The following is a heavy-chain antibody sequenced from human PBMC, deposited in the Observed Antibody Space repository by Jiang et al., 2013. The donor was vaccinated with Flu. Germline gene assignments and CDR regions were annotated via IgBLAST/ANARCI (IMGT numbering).Heavy chain of an antibody. J-gene: IGHJ6*03. V-gene: IGHV1-69*01. Sequence: VQLVESGAEVKKPGSSVKVSCKASGGTFSSYAISWVRQAPGQGLEWMGGIIPIFGTANYAQKFQGRVTITADESTSTAYMELSSLRSEDTAVYYCARGGSSSWNGAYYYYYMDVWGKGTTVTVSS. CDR1: GGTFSSYA. CDR2: IIPIFGTA. CDR3: ARGGSSSWNGAYYYYYMDV. D-gene: IGHD6-13*01.